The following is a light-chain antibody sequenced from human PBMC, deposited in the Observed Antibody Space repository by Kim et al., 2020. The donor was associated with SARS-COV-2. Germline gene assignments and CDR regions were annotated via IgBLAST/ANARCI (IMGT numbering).Light chain of an antibody. J-gene: IGLJ3*02. CDR2: LNSDGSH. V-gene: IGLV4-69*01. CDR1: SGHSSYA. Sequence: QLVLTQSPSASASLGASVKFTCTLSSGHSSYAIAWHQQQPEKGPRYLMKLNSDGSHSKGDVIPDRFSGSSSGAERYLTISSLQSEDEADYYCQTWGTGIRVFGGGTQLTVL. CDR3: QTWGTGIRV.